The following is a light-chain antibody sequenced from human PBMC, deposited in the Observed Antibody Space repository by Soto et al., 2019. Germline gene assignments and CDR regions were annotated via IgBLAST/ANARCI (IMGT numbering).Light chain of an antibody. CDR3: QQTYSSPIT. CDR1: QGIGDT. V-gene: IGKV3-15*01. CDR2: DTS. Sequence: EVVMTQSPATLSVSPGEGVTLSCRASQGIGDTLAWYQHKPGQTPRLLIYDTSTRATGVPARFSGSRSGPDFTLTISNLQPEDFAGYYCQQTYSSPITFGQGTRLEIK. J-gene: IGKJ5*01.